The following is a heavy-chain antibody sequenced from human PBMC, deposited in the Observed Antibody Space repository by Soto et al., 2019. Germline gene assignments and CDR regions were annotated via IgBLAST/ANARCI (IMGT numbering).Heavy chain of an antibody. V-gene: IGHV3-30*18. CDR2: ISYDGSNK. J-gene: IGHJ4*02. CDR3: AKDGRITIFGVVMLFDY. D-gene: IGHD3-3*01. Sequence: QVQLVESGGGVVQPGRSLRLSCAASGFTFSSYGMHWVRQAPGKGLEWVAVISYDGSNKYYADSVKGRFTIPRDNSKNTLYLQMNSLRAEDTAVYYCAKDGRITIFGVVMLFDYWGQGTLVTVSS. CDR1: GFTFSSYG.